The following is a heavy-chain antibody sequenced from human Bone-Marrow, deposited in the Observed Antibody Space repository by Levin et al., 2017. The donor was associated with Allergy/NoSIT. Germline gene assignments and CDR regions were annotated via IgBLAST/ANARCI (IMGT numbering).Heavy chain of an antibody. V-gene: IGHV3-23*01. Sequence: PSETLSLTCAASGFTFTSYAMSWVRQAPGKGLEWVSGISTSGGNTYYAESVKGRFTISRDTPKNTVYLQMNSLRVEDTAVYYCAKGRYSYGLDYWGQGTLVTVSS. D-gene: IGHD5-18*01. J-gene: IGHJ4*02. CDR1: GFTFTSYA. CDR3: AKGRYSYGLDY. CDR2: ISTSGGNT.